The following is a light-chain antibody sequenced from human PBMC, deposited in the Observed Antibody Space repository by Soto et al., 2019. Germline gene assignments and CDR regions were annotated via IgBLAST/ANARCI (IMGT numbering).Light chain of an antibody. CDR3: PRSYGPPIT. V-gene: IGKV1-39*01. CDR2: LAS. J-gene: IGKJ5*01. Sequence: DIQMTQSPSSLSAFVGDRVTITCRASQTISNYLNWYQKRPGKAPKLMIYLASSLQSGVPSMFVVSETGTVFTLNISSLQPEDSATYSCPRSYGPPITFGQGTRL. CDR1: QTISNY.